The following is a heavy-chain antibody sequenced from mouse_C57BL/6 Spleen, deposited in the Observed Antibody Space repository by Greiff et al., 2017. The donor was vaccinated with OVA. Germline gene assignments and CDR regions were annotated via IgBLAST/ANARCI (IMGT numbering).Heavy chain of an antibody. CDR1: GYSITSGYY. J-gene: IGHJ3*01. D-gene: IGHD1-1*01. CDR2: ISYDGSN. Sequence: VQLKESGPGLVKPSQSLSLTCSVTGYSITSGYYWNWIRQFPGNKLEWMGYISYDGSNNYNPSLKNRISITRDTSKNQFFLKLNSVTTEDTATYYCAREPYYYGSSYGFAYWGQGTLVTVSA. V-gene: IGHV3-6*01. CDR3: AREPYYYGSSYGFAY.